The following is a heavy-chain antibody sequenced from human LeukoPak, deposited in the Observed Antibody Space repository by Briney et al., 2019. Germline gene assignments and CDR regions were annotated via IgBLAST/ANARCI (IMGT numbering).Heavy chain of an antibody. V-gene: IGHV3-23*01. CDR2: ISESGGYT. Sequence: GGSLTLSCAASGFTFSSFAMSWVRQAPGKGLVWVSTISESGGYTYYADSVKGRFTISRDNSKNTLYLHMNSLRAEDTAVYYCAKLGNFASGSYSDWGQGTLVTVSS. D-gene: IGHD3-10*01. J-gene: IGHJ4*02. CDR3: AKLGNFASGSYSD. CDR1: GFTFSSFA.